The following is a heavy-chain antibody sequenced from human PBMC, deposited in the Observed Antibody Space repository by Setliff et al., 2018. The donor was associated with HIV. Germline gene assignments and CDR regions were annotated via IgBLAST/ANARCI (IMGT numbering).Heavy chain of an antibody. CDR1: GGTFDNYP. D-gene: IGHD2-2*01. J-gene: IGHJ3*02. CDR2: IIPVLDMP. V-gene: IGHV1-69*10. Sequence: SVKVSCKASGGTFDNYPINWVRQAPGQGLEWMGGIIPVLDMPHYAQKFQGRVTMTADKSTNTAYMEVTSLRSEDTAVYYCARKEYQLLHAFDIWGQGTMVTVSS. CDR3: ARKEYQLLHAFDI.